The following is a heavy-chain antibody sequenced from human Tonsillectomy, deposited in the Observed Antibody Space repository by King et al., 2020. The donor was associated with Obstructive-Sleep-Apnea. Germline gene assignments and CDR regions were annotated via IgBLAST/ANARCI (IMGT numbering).Heavy chain of an antibody. V-gene: IGHV4-31*03. J-gene: IGHJ4*02. Sequence: QLQESGPGLVKPSQTLSLTCTVSGGSISSGGYYWSWIRQHPGKGLEWIGYIYYSWSTYYNPSLKSRVTISVDTSKNQFSLKLSSVTAADTAVYYCARGGDGYNSYYFDYWGQGTLVTVSS. D-gene: IGHD5-24*01. CDR2: IYYSWST. CDR1: GGSISSGGYY. CDR3: ARGGDGYNSYYFDY.